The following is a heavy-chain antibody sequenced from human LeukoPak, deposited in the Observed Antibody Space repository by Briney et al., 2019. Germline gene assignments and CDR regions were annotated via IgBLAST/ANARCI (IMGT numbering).Heavy chain of an antibody. CDR3: ARDPSVGMVRGVIEGGY. J-gene: IGHJ4*02. CDR2: ISTYNGNT. CDR1: GYTFTSYG. Sequence: ASVKVSCKASGYTFTSYGISWVRQAPGQGLEWMGWISTYNGNTNYAQKLQGRVTMTTDTSTTTAYMELRSLTSDDTAVYYCARDPSVGMVRGVIEGGYWGQGTLVTVSS. V-gene: IGHV1-18*01. D-gene: IGHD3-10*01.